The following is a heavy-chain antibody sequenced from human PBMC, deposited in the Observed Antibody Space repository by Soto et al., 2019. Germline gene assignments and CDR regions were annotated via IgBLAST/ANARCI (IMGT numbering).Heavy chain of an antibody. D-gene: IGHD6-13*01. CDR2: IYYSGST. J-gene: IGHJ5*02. V-gene: IGHV4-39*01. CDR1: GGSVSSSSYY. CDR3: ARGTEQQLGKIWFDP. Sequence: ETLSLTCTVSGGSVSSSSYYWGWIRQPPGKGLEWIGSIYYSGSTYYNPSLKSRVTISVDTSKNQFSLKLSSVTAADTAVYYCARGTEQQLGKIWFDPWGQGTLVTVSS.